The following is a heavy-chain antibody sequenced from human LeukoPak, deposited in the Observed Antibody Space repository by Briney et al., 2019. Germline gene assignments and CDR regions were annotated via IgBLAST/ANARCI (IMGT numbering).Heavy chain of an antibody. CDR2: ISGSGGSS. CDR3: AKDDWNYVFDP. CDR1: GFTFSSYA. J-gene: IGHJ5*02. Sequence: GGPLRLSCAASGFTFSSYAMSWVRQAPGKGLEWVSAISGSGGSSYYADSVKGRFTISRDNSKNTLYLQMNSLRAEDTAVYYCAKDDWNYVFDPWGQGTLVTVSS. V-gene: IGHV3-23*01. D-gene: IGHD1-7*01.